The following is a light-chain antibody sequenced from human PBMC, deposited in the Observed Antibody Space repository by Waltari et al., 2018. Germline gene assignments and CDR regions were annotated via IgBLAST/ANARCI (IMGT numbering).Light chain of an antibody. CDR2: EVT. CDR1: SSDVGAYYY. CDR3: SSYTSTSAYV. J-gene: IGLJ1*01. Sequence: QPALAQPASVSGSPGQSITISCSGTSSDVGAYYYVSLYQQHPGEVPKLIIYEVTNRPSGVSNRFSGSKSGNTASLTISGLQAEDDADYYCSSYTSTSAYVFGSGTKVTVI. V-gene: IGLV2-14*03.